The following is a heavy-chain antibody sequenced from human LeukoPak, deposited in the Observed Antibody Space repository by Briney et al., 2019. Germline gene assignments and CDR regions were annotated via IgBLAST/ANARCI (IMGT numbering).Heavy chain of an antibody. CDR2: INHSGST. CDR1: GGSFSGYY. D-gene: IGHD6-19*01. Sequence: SETLSLTCAVYGGSFSGYYWSWIRQPPGKGLEWIGEINHSGSTNYNPSLKSRVTISVDTSKNQFSLKLSSVTAADTAVYYCARARIAVADGGTFDYWGQGTLVTVSS. CDR3: ARARIAVADGGTFDY. V-gene: IGHV4-34*09. J-gene: IGHJ4*02.